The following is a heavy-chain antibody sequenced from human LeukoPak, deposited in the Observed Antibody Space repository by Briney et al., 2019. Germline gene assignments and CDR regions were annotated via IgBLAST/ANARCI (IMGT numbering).Heavy chain of an antibody. J-gene: IGHJ4*02. CDR2: FSGSVSAT. CDR3: AKELYLGDVWSGYFDY. V-gene: IGHV3-23*01. Sequence: GGSLTLSCAASGLIFRNYGMNWVRQAPGRGVEWVAAFSGSVSATSYADSARGPFTISRDNSKSTTYLQINTLRAEDTAVCYCAKELYLGDVWSGYFDYWGQGIPVTVSS. CDR1: GLIFRNYG. D-gene: IGHD3-3*01.